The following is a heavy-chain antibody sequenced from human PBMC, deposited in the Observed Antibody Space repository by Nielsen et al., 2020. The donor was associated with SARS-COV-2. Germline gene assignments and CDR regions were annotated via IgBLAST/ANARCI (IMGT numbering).Heavy chain of an antibody. Sequence: GESLKISCAASGFTFSSYWMSWVRQAPGKGLEWVANIKQDGSEKYYVDSVKGRFTISRDNAKNSLYLQMNSLRAEDTAAYYCARENIVVVPAAIQYYYYYMDVWGKGTTVTVSS. D-gene: IGHD2-2*01. CDR2: IKQDGSEK. J-gene: IGHJ6*03. V-gene: IGHV3-7*03. CDR3: ARENIVVVPAAIQYYYYYMDV. CDR1: GFTFSSYW.